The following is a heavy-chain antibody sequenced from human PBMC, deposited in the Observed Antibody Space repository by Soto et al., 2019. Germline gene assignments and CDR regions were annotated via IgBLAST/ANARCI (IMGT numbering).Heavy chain of an antibody. CDR2: INPSGGST. CDR1: GYTFTSYY. V-gene: IGHV1-46*01. D-gene: IGHD2-21*02. J-gene: IGHJ5*02. Sequence: ASVKVSCKASGYTFTSYYMHWVRQAPGQGLEWMGIINPSGGSTSYAQKFQGRVTMTRDTSTSTVYMELSSLRSEDTAVYYCARQYCGGDCPMPWPSWGQGTLVTVSS. CDR3: ARQYCGGDCPMPWPS.